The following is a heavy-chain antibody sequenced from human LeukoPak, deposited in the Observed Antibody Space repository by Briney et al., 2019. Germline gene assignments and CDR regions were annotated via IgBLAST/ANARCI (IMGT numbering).Heavy chain of an antibody. CDR2: IWYDGSNK. Sequence: PGGSVTLLCAVCGLPYNSYGMHWVRQAPGKGLEGVAVIWYDGSNKYYAGSVKGRFTIHRNDSKTTLYLQMNSLRAEDTAGYYCARDPFGHGYFDYWGQGTLVTVSS. D-gene: IGHD2/OR15-2a*01. CDR1: GLPYNSYG. CDR3: ARDPFGHGYFDY. V-gene: IGHV3-33*01. J-gene: IGHJ4*02.